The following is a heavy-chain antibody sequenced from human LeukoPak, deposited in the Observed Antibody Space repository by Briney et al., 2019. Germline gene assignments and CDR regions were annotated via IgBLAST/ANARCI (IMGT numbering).Heavy chain of an antibody. V-gene: IGHV4-61*01. J-gene: IGHJ4*02. CDR1: GGSISSVNYY. Sequence: PSETLSLTCTVSGGSISSVNYYWSWIRQPPGKGLEWIGYIYYSGSTNYNPSLKSRVTISVDTSKNQSSLKLSSLTAADTAVYYCARSHSSGYYYVVDYFDYWGQGTLVTVSS. D-gene: IGHD3-22*01. CDR3: ARSHSSGYYYVVDYFDY. CDR2: IYYSGST.